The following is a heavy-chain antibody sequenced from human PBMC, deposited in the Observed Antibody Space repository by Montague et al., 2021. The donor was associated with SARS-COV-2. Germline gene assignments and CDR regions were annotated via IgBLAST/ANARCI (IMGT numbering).Heavy chain of an antibody. Sequence: SETLSLTCTVSGGSISSSDYYWGRLRQPPGKGLEWFVTIYKSGSTHYTLSLKCPVTLSVDTTKNHYTLKPTSPTAAGTAVYYCARSSGYNYDISYYGMDVWGQGTTVTVSS. CDR2: IYKSGST. CDR3: ARSSGYNYDISYYGMDV. V-gene: IGHV4-39*02. J-gene: IGHJ6*02. CDR1: GGSISSSDYY. D-gene: IGHD5-18*01.